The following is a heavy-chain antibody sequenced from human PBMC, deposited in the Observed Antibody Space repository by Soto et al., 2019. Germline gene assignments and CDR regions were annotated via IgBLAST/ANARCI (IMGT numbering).Heavy chain of an antibody. D-gene: IGHD1-26*01. CDR2: IIPILGIA. Sequence: QVQLVQSGAEVKKPGSSVKVSCKASGGTFSSYTISWVRQAPGQGLEWMGRIIPILGIANYAQKFQGRVTITADKSTSTAYMELSSLRSEDTAVYYCARDSSSGRSGSYSLASWGQGTPVTVSS. CDR3: ARDSSSGRSGSYSLAS. V-gene: IGHV1-69*08. J-gene: IGHJ4*02. CDR1: GGTFSSYT.